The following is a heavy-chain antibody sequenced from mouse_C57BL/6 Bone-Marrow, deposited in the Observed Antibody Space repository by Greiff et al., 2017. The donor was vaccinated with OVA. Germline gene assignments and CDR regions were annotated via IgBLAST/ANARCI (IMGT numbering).Heavy chain of an antibody. CDR2: ISSGGSYT. J-gene: IGHJ4*01. CDR3: ARGTVVARDYAMDY. Sequence: DVKLVESGGDLVKPGGSLKLSCAASGFTFSSYGMSWVRQTPDKRLEWVATISSGGSYTYYPDSVKRRFTISRDNAKNTLYLQMSSLKSEDTAMYYCARGTVVARDYAMDYWGQGTSVTVSS. D-gene: IGHD1-1*01. V-gene: IGHV5-6*02. CDR1: GFTFSSYG.